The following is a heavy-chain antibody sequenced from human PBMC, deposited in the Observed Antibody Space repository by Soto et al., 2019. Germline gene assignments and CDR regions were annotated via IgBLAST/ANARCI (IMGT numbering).Heavy chain of an antibody. V-gene: IGHV1-69*13. CDR1: GGTFSRYA. J-gene: IGHJ4*02. CDR3: ARSGGLGATAY. CDR2: TIPIFGTA. D-gene: IGHD1-26*01. Sequence: GASVKVSCKASGGTFSRYAISWVRQAPGQGLEWMGGTIPIFGTANYAQKFQGRVTITADESTTTAYMELSSLRSEDTAVYYWARSGGLGATAYWGQGTLVTVSS.